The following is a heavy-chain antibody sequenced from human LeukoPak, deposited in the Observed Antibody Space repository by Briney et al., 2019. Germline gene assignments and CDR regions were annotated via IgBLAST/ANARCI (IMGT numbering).Heavy chain of an antibody. Sequence: PSETLSLTCTVSGGSISSGSYYWSWIRQPAGKGLEWIGRIYTSGSTNYNPSLKSRVTISVDTSKNQFSLKLSSVTAADTAVYYCARAANYGYLDYWGQGTLVTVSS. CDR2: IYTSGST. CDR3: ARAANYGYLDY. CDR1: GGSISSGSYY. V-gene: IGHV4-61*02. J-gene: IGHJ4*02. D-gene: IGHD3-10*01.